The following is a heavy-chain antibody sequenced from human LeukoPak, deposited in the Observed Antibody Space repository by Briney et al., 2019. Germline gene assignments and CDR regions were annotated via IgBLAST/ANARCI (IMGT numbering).Heavy chain of an antibody. Sequence: GGSLRLSCAASGFTFSSYSMNWVRQAPGKGLEWVSSISSSSSYIYYADSVKDRFTISRDNAKNSLYLQMNSLRAEDTAVYYCARPVDTAMELDYWGQGTLVTVSS. CDR2: ISSSSSYI. D-gene: IGHD5-18*01. V-gene: IGHV3-21*01. CDR1: GFTFSSYS. J-gene: IGHJ4*02. CDR3: ARPVDTAMELDY.